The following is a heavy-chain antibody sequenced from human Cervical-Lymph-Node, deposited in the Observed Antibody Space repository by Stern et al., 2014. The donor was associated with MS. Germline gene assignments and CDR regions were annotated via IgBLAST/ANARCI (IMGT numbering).Heavy chain of an antibody. CDR3: ARPTTVTVGTMDV. V-gene: IGHV1-69*01. CDR2: IIPIFGTA. J-gene: IGHJ6*02. Sequence: VQLVQSGAEVKKPGSSVKVSCKASGGTFSSYAINWVRQAPGQGLEWVGGIIPIFGTAKYAQKCQGIVTITADDSTSTVYMELSSLRSEDTAVFYCARPTTVTVGTMDVWGQGTTVTVSS. D-gene: IGHD4-17*01. CDR1: GGTFSSYA.